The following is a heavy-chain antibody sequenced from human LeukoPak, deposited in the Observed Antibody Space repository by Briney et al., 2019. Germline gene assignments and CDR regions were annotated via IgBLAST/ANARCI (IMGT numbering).Heavy chain of an antibody. J-gene: IGHJ5*02. Sequence: PSETLSLTCAVSGGSISSSSYYWGWIRQPPGKGLEWIGSIYYSGSTYYNPSLKSRVTISVDTSKNQFSLKLSSVTAADTAVYYCXRHEVDILTGYYLNWFDPWGQGTLVT. V-gene: IGHV4-39*01. CDR2: IYYSGST. CDR3: XRHEVDILTGYYLNWFDP. D-gene: IGHD3-9*01. CDR1: GGSISSSSYY.